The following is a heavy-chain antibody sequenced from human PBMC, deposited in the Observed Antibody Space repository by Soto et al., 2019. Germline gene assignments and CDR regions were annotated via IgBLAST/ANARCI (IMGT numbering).Heavy chain of an antibody. Sequence: EVQLVESGGGLVQPGGSLRLSCAASGFTFSSYWMYWVRQAPGKGLVWVSRISSDGSRTNYADFVKGRFTISRDNAKNTLYLQMNSLIAEDTAVYYCTRDLGRYDRYYFDYWGQGSLVTVSS. CDR2: ISSDGSRT. J-gene: IGHJ4*02. V-gene: IGHV3-74*01. D-gene: IGHD1-26*01. CDR3: TRDLGRYDRYYFDY. CDR1: GFTFSSYW.